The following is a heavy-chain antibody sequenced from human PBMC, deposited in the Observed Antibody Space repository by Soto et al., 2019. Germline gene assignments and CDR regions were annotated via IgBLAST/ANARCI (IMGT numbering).Heavy chain of an antibody. V-gene: IGHV4-59*02. CDR2: VYNSGSA. Sequence: SETLSLTCSVSGFSVSSTYWGWVRQSPGKGLEWIGYVYNSGSAIYSPSLKSRITISMDPSKNQFSLRLRSVTAADTAVYYCGRIPYSSASFDYWGQGNLVTVSS. J-gene: IGHJ4*02. CDR1: GFSVSSTY. CDR3: GRIPYSSASFDY. D-gene: IGHD6-19*01.